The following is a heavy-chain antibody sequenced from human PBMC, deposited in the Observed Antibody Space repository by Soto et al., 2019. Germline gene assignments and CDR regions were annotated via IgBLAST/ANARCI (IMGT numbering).Heavy chain of an antibody. CDR2: IYYSGST. J-gene: IGHJ2*01. D-gene: IGHD3-16*01. CDR1: CGSISSGGYY. Sequence: NPSETLSLTCTVSCGSISSGGYYWSWIRQHPGKGLEWIGYIYYSGSTYCNPSLKSRVTISVDTSKNQFSLKLSSVTAADTAVYYCARGYYDYVWGSYFGYGRYFDLWGRGTLVTVSS. CDR3: ARGYYDYVWGSYFGYGRYFDL. V-gene: IGHV4-31*03.